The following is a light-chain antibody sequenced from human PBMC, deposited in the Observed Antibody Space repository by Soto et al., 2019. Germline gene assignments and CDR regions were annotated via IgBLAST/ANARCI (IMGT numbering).Light chain of an antibody. CDR3: QKYNSAPWT. CDR2: AAS. CDR1: QGISNY. V-gene: IGKV1-27*01. J-gene: IGKJ1*01. Sequence: DIQMTQSPSSLSASVGDRVTITCRASQGISNYLAWYQQKPGKVPKLLIYAASTLQSGVPSRFSGSGSGTDLTLTISSLQSEDVASDYCQKYNSAPWTCGQGTKVEIK.